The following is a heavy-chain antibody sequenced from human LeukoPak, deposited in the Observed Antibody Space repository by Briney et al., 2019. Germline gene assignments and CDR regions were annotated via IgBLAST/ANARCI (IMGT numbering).Heavy chain of an antibody. CDR2: IYSGGST. D-gene: IGHD5-18*01. Sequence: GGSLRLSCAASGFTVSSNYMSWVRQAPGKGLEWVSVIYSGGSTYYADSVKGRFTISRDNARNSLYLQMNSLRAEDTAVYYCARAGDTAMGFDYWGQGTLVTVSS. CDR3: ARAGDTAMGFDY. CDR1: GFTVSSNY. J-gene: IGHJ4*02. V-gene: IGHV3-53*01.